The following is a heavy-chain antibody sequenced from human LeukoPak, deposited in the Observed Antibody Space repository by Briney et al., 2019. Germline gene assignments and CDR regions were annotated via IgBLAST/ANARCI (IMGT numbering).Heavy chain of an antibody. CDR1: GFTFSSYA. CDR2: ISGSGGST. D-gene: IGHD1-7*01. J-gene: IGHJ5*02. V-gene: IGHV3-23*01. CDR3: AKDSRITGTSTGPFDP. Sequence: RGSLRLSCAASGFTFSSYAMSWVRQAPGKGLEWVSAISGSGGSTYYADSVKGRFTISRDNSKNTLYLQMNSLRAEDTAVYYCAKDSRITGTSTGPFDPWGQGTLVTVSS.